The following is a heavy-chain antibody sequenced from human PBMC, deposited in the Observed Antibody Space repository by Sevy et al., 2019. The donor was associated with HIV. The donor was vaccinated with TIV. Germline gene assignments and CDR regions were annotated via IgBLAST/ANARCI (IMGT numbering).Heavy chain of an antibody. V-gene: IGHV3-64D*06. CDR1: GFSFSNSA. J-gene: IGHJ6*02. CDR3: VKDPDYNFWRGDYGMDV. CDR2: ISSDGVST. D-gene: IGHD3-3*01. Sequence: GGSLRLSCSGSGFSFSNSAMNWVRQTPGKGLKYVSAISSDGVSTYYTDSVRGRFNISRDNSKNTLYLQMRSLRVEDTAVYYCVKDPDYNFWRGDYGMDVWGQGTTVTVSS.